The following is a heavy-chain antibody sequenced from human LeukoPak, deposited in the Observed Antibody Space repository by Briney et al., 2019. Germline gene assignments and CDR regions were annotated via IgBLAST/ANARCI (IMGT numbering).Heavy chain of an antibody. J-gene: IGHJ6*04. CDR3: AELGITMIGGV. V-gene: IGHV3-7*01. CDR2: IKQDGSEK. Sequence: GGSLRLSCAASGFTFSSYGMHWVRQAPGKGLEWVANIKQDGSEKYYVDSVKGRFTISRDNAKNSLYLQMNSLRAEDTAVYYCAELGITMIGGVWGKGTTVTISS. D-gene: IGHD3-10*02. CDR1: GFTFSSYG.